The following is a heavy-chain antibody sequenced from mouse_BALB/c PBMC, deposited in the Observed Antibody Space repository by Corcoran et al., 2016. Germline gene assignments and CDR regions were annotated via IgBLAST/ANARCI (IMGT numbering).Heavy chain of an antibody. CDR2: INPYNDGT. V-gene: IGHV1S136*01. Sequence: EVQLQQSGPELVKPGASVKMSCKASGYTFTSYVMHWVKQKPGQGLEWIGYINPYNDGTKYNEKFKGKATLTSNESSSTAYMELSSLTSEDSAVYYCAKFPSTMINAMDYWGQGTSVTVSS. CDR1: GYTFTSYV. CDR3: AKFPSTMINAMDY. J-gene: IGHJ4*01. D-gene: IGHD2-4*01.